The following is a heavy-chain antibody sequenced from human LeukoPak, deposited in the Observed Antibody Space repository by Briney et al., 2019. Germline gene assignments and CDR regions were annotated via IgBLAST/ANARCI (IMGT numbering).Heavy chain of an antibody. Sequence: PSETLSLTCTVSGGSISGYYWSWIRQPAGKGLEWIGRIYTSGSTYYNPSLKSRVTISVDTSKNQFSLKLSSVTAADTAVYYCARDFWSGYFLYNWFDPWGQGTLVTVSS. CDR3: ARDFWSGYFLYNWFDP. D-gene: IGHD3-3*01. CDR2: IYTSGST. J-gene: IGHJ5*02. CDR1: GGSISGYY. V-gene: IGHV4-4*07.